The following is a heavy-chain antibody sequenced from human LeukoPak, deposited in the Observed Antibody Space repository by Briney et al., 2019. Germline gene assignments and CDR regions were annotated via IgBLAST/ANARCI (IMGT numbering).Heavy chain of an antibody. J-gene: IGHJ4*02. CDR2: IIPILGVA. D-gene: IGHD1-20*01. Sequence: GASVKVSCKASGGTFSSYAISWVRQAPGQGLEWMGRIIPILGVANYAQKFQGRVTITADKSTSTAYMELSSLRSEDTAVYYCATITGTTFSGVDSKVDYWGQGTLVTVSS. V-gene: IGHV1-69*04. CDR1: GGTFSSYA. CDR3: ATITGTTFSGVDSKVDY.